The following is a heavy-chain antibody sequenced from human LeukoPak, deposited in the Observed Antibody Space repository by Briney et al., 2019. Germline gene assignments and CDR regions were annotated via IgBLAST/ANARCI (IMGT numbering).Heavy chain of an antibody. CDR2: IYTSGTS. CDR1: GGTISTYY. V-gene: IGHV4-4*07. CDR3: ARHGREYSYGRVRFDP. Sequence: SETLSLTCTVSGGTISTYYWTWIRQPAGQGLEWIGRIYTSGTSYCNPSLKSRVTMSVDTSKNQFSLKLTSVTAADTAVYYCARHGREYSYGRVRFDPWGQGTLVTVSS. D-gene: IGHD5-18*01. J-gene: IGHJ5*02.